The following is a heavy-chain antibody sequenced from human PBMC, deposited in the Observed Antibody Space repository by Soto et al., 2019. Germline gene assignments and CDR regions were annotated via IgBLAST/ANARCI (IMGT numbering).Heavy chain of an antibody. D-gene: IGHD6-6*01. Sequence: PSETLSLTCAVYGGSFSGYYWSWIRQPPGKGLEWIGEINHSGSTNYNPSLKSRVTISVDTSKNQFSLKLSSVTAADTAVYYCAREYSSSSGGGRSFDYWGPGTLVTV. CDR1: GGSFSGYY. CDR2: INHSGST. J-gene: IGHJ4*02. CDR3: AREYSSSSGGGRSFDY. V-gene: IGHV4-34*01.